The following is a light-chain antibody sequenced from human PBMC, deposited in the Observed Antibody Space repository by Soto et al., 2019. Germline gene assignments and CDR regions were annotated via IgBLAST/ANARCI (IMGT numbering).Light chain of an antibody. CDR3: QQYYTTIPT. CDR1: QSVLYSSNNKNY. Sequence: DIVMTQSPDSLAVSLGERATINCKSSQSVLYSSNNKNYLAWYQQKPGQPPKLHIYWASTRESGVPDRFSGSGSGTDFTLTISSLQAEDVAVYYCQQYYTTIPTFGPGTKVDIK. V-gene: IGKV4-1*01. J-gene: IGKJ3*01. CDR2: WAS.